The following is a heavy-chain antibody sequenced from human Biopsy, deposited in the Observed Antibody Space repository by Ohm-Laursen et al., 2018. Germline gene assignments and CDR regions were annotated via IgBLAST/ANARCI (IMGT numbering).Heavy chain of an antibody. V-gene: IGHV3-23*01. CDR1: GFTFSNYA. Sequence: SLRLSCAASGFTFSNYAMSWVRQAPGKGLEWVSGISGSGGRTYYAESMKGWFTISRDNSKKTVYLQMKSLRAEDTAVYYCAKEVFSAVGTSGFDPWGQGTLVTVSS. CDR3: AKEVFSAVGTSGFDP. J-gene: IGHJ5*02. CDR2: ISGSGGRT. D-gene: IGHD1/OR15-1a*01.